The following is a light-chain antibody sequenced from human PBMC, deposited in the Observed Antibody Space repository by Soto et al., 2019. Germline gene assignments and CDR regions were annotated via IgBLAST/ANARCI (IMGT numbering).Light chain of an antibody. V-gene: IGKV3-15*01. CDR2: RAS. CDR1: QSINSN. Sequence: EIVMTQSPATLSLSPVERATLSCRASQSINSNLAWYQQKPGQAPKLFIFRASSRATGLPARFSASGSGTDFNLTISSLQSEDFAVYYCQQYNNWPRATFGGGTKVDIK. J-gene: IGKJ4*01. CDR3: QQYNNWPRAT.